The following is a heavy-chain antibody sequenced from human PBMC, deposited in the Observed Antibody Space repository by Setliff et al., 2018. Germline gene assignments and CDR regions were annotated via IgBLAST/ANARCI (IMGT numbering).Heavy chain of an antibody. D-gene: IGHD2-15*01. CDR3: AKREIIAVTRWFDP. J-gene: IGHJ5*02. Sequence: GGSLRLSCATSGFTFSTYGMHWVRQAPGKGLEWVAYIWYDGSNKYYVDSVKGRFTVSRDNSKDTLYLQMNSLRVEDSAVYYCAKREIIAVTRWFDPWGQGTLVTVSS. CDR2: IWYDGSNK. CDR1: GFTFSTYG. V-gene: IGHV3-30*02.